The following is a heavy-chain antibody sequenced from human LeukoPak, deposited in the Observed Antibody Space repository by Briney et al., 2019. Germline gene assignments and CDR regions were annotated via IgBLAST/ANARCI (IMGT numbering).Heavy chain of an antibody. CDR2: IYTSGST. CDR3: ARDAGLAARRFYMDV. CDR1: GGSISSGSYY. J-gene: IGHJ6*03. D-gene: IGHD6-6*01. V-gene: IGHV4-61*02. Sequence: SQTLSLTCTVSGGSISSGSYYWSWIRQPAGKGLEWIGRIYTSGSTNYNPSLKSRVTISVDTSKNQLSLKLSSVTAADTAVYYCARDAGLAARRFYMDVWGKGTTVTVSS.